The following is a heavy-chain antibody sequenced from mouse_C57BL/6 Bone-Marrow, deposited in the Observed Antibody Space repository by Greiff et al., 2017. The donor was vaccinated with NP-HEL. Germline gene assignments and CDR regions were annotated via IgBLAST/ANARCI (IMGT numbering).Heavy chain of an antibody. CDR2: IDPANGN. J-gene: IGHJ2*01. V-gene: IGHV14-3*01. CDR3: ARNYGSFFDY. Sequence: EVQLQQSVAELVRPGASVKLSCTASGFNFKNTYMHWVKQRPEQGLEWIGRIDPANGNTITADTSSNTAYLQLSSLTSEDTAIYYCARNYGSFFDYWGQGTTLTVSS. CDR1: GFNFKNTY. D-gene: IGHD1-1*01.